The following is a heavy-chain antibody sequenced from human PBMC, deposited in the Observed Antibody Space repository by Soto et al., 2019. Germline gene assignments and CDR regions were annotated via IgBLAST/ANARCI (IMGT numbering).Heavy chain of an antibody. CDR1: GFTFSSYE. D-gene: IGHD3-22*01. CDR2: ISSSGSTI. CDR3: ARGLSITMIVVAPGWFDP. J-gene: IGHJ5*02. Sequence: TGGSLRLSCAASGFTFSSYEMNWVRQAPGKGLEWVSYISSSGSTIYYADSVKGRFTISRDNAKNSLYLQMNSLRAEDTAVYYCARGLSITMIVVAPGWFDPWGQGTLVTVSS. V-gene: IGHV3-48*03.